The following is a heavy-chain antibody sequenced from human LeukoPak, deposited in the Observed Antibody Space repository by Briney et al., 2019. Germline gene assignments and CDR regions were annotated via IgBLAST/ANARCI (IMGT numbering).Heavy chain of an antibody. CDR3: ARDTGCSSTSCYASVFDY. CDR2: ISSSSSCI. Sequence: GGTLRLSCAASGVTFSSYSMNWVRQAPGKGLEWVSSISSSSSCIYYADSVKGRFTIARDNAKNSLYLQMNSLIAEDTAMYYCARDTGCSSTSCYASVFDYWGQGTLVTVSS. CDR1: GVTFSSYS. J-gene: IGHJ4*02. D-gene: IGHD2-2*01. V-gene: IGHV3-21*01.